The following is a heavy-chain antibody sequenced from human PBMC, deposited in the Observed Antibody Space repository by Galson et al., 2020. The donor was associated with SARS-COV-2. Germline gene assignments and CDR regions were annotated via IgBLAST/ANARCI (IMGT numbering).Heavy chain of an antibody. J-gene: IGHJ2*01. CDR2: IYYSGST. V-gene: IGHV4-59*01. Sequence: SETLSLTCTVSGGSISGYYWSWIRQPPGKGLEWIGEIYYSGSTNYNPSLKSRVTISVDTSKNQFSLKLSSVTAADTAVYYCARSRGSSWYFGPGDWYFELWGRGTLVTVSS. D-gene: IGHD6-13*01. CDR1: GGSISGYY. CDR3: ARSRGSSWYFGPGDWYFEL.